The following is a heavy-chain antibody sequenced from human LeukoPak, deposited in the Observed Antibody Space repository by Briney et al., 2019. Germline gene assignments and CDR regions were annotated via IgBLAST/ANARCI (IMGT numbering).Heavy chain of an antibody. J-gene: IGHJ1*01. CDR2: IRAYNGNT. CDR1: GYTFTSYV. D-gene: IGHD2-15*01. V-gene: IGHV1-18*01. Sequence: ASVKDSRKDSGYTFTSYVISWVRQAPGQGLPWMGFIRAYNGNTNYAQKLQGRVTMTTDTSTSTAYMELRSLTSDDTALYYCARVLVGCSGGSCYRYFQHWGQGTLVAVSS. CDR3: ARVLVGCSGGSCYRYFQH.